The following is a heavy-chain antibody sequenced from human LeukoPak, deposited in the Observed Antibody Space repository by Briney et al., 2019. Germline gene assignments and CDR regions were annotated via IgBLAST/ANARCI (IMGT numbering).Heavy chain of an antibody. D-gene: IGHD3-22*01. CDR2: IGGSGGGT. CDR1: GFTFSSYG. V-gene: IGHV3-23*01. J-gene: IGHJ4*02. Sequence: PGGSLRLSCAASGFTFSSYGMSWVRQAPGKGLEWVSAIGGSGGGTYYADSVKGRFTISRGNSKNTLYLQMNSLRADDTAVYYCAKHYYDSSGYSGFDYWGQGTLVTVSS. CDR3: AKHYYDSSGYSGFDY.